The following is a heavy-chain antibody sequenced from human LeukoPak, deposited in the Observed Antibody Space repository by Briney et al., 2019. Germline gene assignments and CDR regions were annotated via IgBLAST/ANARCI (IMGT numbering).Heavy chain of an antibody. CDR1: GFTFSSTW. CDR3: ARDQYSYAHAAH. D-gene: IGHD5-18*01. CDR2: IYSGGTT. Sequence: PGGSLRLSCAASGFTFSSTWMTWVRQAPGKGLEWVSVIYSGGTTYYADSVKGRFTISRDNSKNTLHLQMNSLRAEDTAVYYCARDQYSYAHAAHWGQGTLVTVSS. J-gene: IGHJ4*02. V-gene: IGHV3-66*01.